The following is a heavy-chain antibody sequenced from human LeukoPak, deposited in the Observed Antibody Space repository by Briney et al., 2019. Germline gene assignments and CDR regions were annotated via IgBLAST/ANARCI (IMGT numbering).Heavy chain of an antibody. Sequence: SETLSPTCTVSGGPISSYSWNWIRQPAGKGLEWIGQISTSGSTDYNPSLKSRVTMSVDTSKNHFSLKLTSVTAADTAVYYCARAYCSADRCHPGRYWGQGTLVTVSS. D-gene: IGHD2-15*01. CDR2: ISTSGST. CDR3: ARAYCSADRCHPGRY. J-gene: IGHJ4*02. V-gene: IGHV4-4*07. CDR1: GGPISSYS.